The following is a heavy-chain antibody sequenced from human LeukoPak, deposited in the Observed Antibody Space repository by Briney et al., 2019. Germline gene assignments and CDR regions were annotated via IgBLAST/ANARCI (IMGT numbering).Heavy chain of an antibody. Sequence: GGSLRLSCAASGFTFDDYAMHWVRQAPGKGLEWVSLISGDGGSTYYADPVKGRFTISRDNSKNSLYLQMNSLRTEDTASYYCAKDSALAGPYYFDYWGQGTLVTVSS. J-gene: IGHJ4*02. D-gene: IGHD6-19*01. CDR2: ISGDGGST. CDR1: GFTFDDYA. CDR3: AKDSALAGPYYFDY. V-gene: IGHV3-43*02.